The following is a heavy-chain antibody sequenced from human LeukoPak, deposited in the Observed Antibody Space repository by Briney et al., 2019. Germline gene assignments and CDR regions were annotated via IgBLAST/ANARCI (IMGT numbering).Heavy chain of an antibody. D-gene: IGHD3-22*01. CDR3: ARDDSSGDYYYYYGMDV. CDR2: IYYSGST. Sequence: PSQTLSLTCTVSGGSISSGDYYWSWIRQPPGKGLEWIGYIYYSGSTYYNPSLKSRVTISVDTSKNQFSLKLSSVTAADTAVYYCARDDSSGDYYYYYGMDVWGQGTTVTVSS. V-gene: IGHV4-30-4*08. CDR1: GGSISSGDYY. J-gene: IGHJ6*02.